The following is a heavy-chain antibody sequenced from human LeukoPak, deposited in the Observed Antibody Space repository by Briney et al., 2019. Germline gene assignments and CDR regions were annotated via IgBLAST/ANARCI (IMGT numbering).Heavy chain of an antibody. D-gene: IGHD3-3*01. Sequence: GGSLRLSCAASGFTFSNYAMSWVRQAPGKGLEWVSTISNYVGSTYYADSVKGRFTISRDNSKSTLYLQMNSLRAEDTALYYCAKDFYEFWSGFDYWGQGTLVTVSS. CDR3: AKDFYEFWSGFDY. CDR2: ISNYVGST. V-gene: IGHV3-23*01. J-gene: IGHJ4*02. CDR1: GFTFSNYA.